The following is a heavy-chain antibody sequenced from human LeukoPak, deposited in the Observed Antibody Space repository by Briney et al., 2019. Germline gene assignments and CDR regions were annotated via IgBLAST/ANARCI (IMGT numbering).Heavy chain of an antibody. V-gene: IGHV4-39*07. CDR3: AAYGDPYGWFDP. CDR1: GGSISSSSYY. Sequence: SETLSLTCTVSGGSISSSSYYWGWIRQPPGKGLEWIGSIYYSGSTYYNPSLKSRVTISVDTSKNQFSLKLSSVTAADTAVYYCAAYGDPYGWFDPWGQGTLVSVSS. CDR2: IYYSGST. J-gene: IGHJ5*02. D-gene: IGHD4-17*01.